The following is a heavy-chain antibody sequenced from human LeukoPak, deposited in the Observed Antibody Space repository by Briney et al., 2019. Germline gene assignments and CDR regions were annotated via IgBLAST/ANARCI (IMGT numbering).Heavy chain of an antibody. CDR2: VSVSSRTGYR. D-gene: IGHD3-10*01. CDR3: ARGGSQATQVSYNWFDV. V-gene: IGHV3-23*01. J-gene: IGHJ5*02. CDR1: AFRLSDYA. Sequence: GGSLRLSCTDSAFRLSDYAMNWVRQAPGKGLEWVSSVSVSSRTGYRDYADSVKGRFTISRDNSENILYLQMNSLRVEDTAVYNGARGGSQATQVSYNWFDVWGQGTLVTVSS.